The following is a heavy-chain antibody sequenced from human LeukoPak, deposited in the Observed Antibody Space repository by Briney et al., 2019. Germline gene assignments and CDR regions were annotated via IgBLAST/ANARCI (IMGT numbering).Heavy chain of an antibody. CDR2: ISAYNGNT. CDR1: GYTFTSYG. V-gene: IGHV1-18*01. D-gene: IGHD1-1*01. Sequence: ASVKVSCKASGYTFTSYGISWVRQAPGQGLEWMGWISAYNGNTNYAQKLQGRVTMTTDTSTSTAYMELRSLRSDDTAVHYCARDPATYNWNDVDYFDYWGQGTLVTVSS. J-gene: IGHJ4*02. CDR3: ARDPATYNWNDVDYFDY.